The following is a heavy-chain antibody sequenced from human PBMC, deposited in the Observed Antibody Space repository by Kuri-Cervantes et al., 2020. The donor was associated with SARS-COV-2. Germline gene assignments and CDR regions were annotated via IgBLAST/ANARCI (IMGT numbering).Heavy chain of an antibody. Sequence: GESLKSSCAASGFTFSSYSMNWVRQAPGKGLEWVSSISSSSSYIYYADSVKGRFTISRDNSENTLYLQMNSLRPEDTAVYYCARGSEAGYYYFDYWGQGTLVTVSS. D-gene: IGHD3-9*01. J-gene: IGHJ4*02. V-gene: IGHV3-21*01. CDR3: ARGSEAGYYYFDY. CDR2: ISSSSSYI. CDR1: GFTFSSYS.